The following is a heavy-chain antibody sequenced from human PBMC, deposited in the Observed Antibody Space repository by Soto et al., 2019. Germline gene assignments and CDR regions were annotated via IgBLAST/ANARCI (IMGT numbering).Heavy chain of an antibody. V-gene: IGHV3-23*01. Sequence: EVQLLESGGGLVQPGGSLRLSCAASGFTFTSYAMSWVRQAPGKGLEWVSTITGSGDTTYYADSVKGRFTISRDNSKNTRFLQMNGLRADDTAVYYCVTYIAATLHSLQYWGQGTLVTVSS. D-gene: IGHD6-25*01. CDR2: ITGSGDTT. CDR3: VTYIAATLHSLQY. CDR1: GFTFTSYA. J-gene: IGHJ4*02.